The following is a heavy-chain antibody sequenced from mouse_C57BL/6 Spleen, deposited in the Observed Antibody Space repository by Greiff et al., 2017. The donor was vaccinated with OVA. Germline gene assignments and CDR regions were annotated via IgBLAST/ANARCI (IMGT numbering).Heavy chain of an antibody. CDR2: IYPGDGDT. Sequence: VQLQQSGPELVKPGASVKISCKASGYAFSSSWMNWVKQRPGKGLEWIGRIYPGDGDTNYNGKFKGKATLTADKSSSTAYMQLSSLTSEDSAVYYCARSEGTVVADFGYWGQGTTLTVSS. V-gene: IGHV1-82*01. J-gene: IGHJ2*01. CDR3: ARSEGTVVADFGY. D-gene: IGHD1-1*01. CDR1: GYAFSSSW.